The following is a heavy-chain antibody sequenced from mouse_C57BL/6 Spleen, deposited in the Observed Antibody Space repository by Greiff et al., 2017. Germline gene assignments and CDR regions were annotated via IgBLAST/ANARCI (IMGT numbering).Heavy chain of an antibody. CDR3: ARYYCGSSYEFDY. J-gene: IGHJ2*01. V-gene: IGHV14-2*01. Sequence: EVQLQESGAELVKPGASVKLSCTASGFNIKAYYMHWVKQRPEQGLEWIGRIDPEDGESTYAPKFPGKATITADTSSNAAYLHLSNLTSEDTDVEYSARYYCGSSYEFDYWGQGTPLTVSA. CDR2: IDPEDGES. D-gene: IGHD1-1*01. CDR1: GFNIKAYY.